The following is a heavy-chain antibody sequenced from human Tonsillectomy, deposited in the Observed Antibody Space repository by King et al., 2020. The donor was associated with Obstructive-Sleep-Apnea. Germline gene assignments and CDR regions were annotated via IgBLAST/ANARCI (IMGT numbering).Heavy chain of an antibody. Sequence: VQLVESGGGLVQPGGSLRLSCAASGFTVNSNYMSWVRQAPGKGLEWVSVMYSGGSTYYADSVKGRFTISRHNSKNTLYLQMNSLRAEDTAVYYCAREDVEWLVRRGMDVWGQGTTVTVSS. CDR3: AREDVEWLVRRGMDV. V-gene: IGHV3-53*04. CDR2: MYSGGST. J-gene: IGHJ6*02. D-gene: IGHD6-19*01. CDR1: GFTVNSNY.